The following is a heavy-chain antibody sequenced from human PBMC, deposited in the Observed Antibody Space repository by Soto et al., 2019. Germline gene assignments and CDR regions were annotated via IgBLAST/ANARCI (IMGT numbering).Heavy chain of an antibody. CDR3: ARASFTTMVRGAANWFDP. J-gene: IGHJ5*02. V-gene: IGHV4-59*08. CDR1: GGSISSYY. CDR2: IYYSGST. D-gene: IGHD3-10*01. Sequence: LSLTCTVSGGSISSYYWSWIRQPPGKGLEWIGYIYYSGSTNYNPSLKSRVTISVDTSKNQFSLKLSSVTAADTAVYYCARASFTTMVRGAANWFDPWGQGTLVTVSS.